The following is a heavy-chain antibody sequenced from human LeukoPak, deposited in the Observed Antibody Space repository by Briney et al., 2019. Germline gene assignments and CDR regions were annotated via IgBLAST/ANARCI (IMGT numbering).Heavy chain of an antibody. D-gene: IGHD6-19*01. CDR2: ISGSGGST. CDR3: AKDHRFSSGWYTQSANYFDY. V-gene: IGHV3-23*01. J-gene: IGHJ4*02. Sequence: PGGSLRLSCAASGFTFSSYAMSWVRQAPGKGLEWVSAISGSGGSTYYADSVKGRFTISRDNSKNTLYLQMNSLRAEDTAVYYCAKDHRFSSGWYTQSANYFDYWGQGTLVTVSS. CDR1: GFTFSSYA.